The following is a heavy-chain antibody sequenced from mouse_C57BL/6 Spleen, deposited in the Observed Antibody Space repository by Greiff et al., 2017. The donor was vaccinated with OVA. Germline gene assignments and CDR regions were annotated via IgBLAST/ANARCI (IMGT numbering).Heavy chain of an antibody. D-gene: IGHD1-1*02. CDR1: GYTFTSYW. V-gene: IGHV1-55*01. CDR3: AGSYGLYAMDY. J-gene: IGHJ4*01. CDR2: IYPGSGST. Sequence: QVQLQQPGAELVKPGASVTMSCKASGYTFTSYWITWVKQRPGQGLEWIGDIYPGSGSTNYNEKFKSKATLTVDTSSITAYMQLSSLTSEDSAVYYCAGSYGLYAMDYWGQGTSVTVSS.